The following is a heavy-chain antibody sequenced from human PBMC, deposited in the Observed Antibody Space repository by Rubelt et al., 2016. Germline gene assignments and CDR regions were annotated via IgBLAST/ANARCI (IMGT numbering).Heavy chain of an antibody. CDR1: GGTFSSYA. CDR3: VTGTNYYFDY. J-gene: IGHJ4*02. V-gene: IGHV1-24*01. CDR2: FDPEDGET. Sequence: QVQLVQSGAEVKKPGSSVKVSCKASGGTFSSYAISWVRQAPGQGLEWMGGFDPEDGETIYAQKFQGRVTMTEDTSTDTAYMELSSLRSEDTAVYYCVTGTNYYFDYWGQGTLVTVSS. D-gene: IGHD1-7*01.